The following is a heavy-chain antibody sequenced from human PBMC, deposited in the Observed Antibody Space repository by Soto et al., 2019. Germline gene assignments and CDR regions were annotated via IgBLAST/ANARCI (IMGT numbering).Heavy chain of an antibody. J-gene: IGHJ4*02. CDR3: AKGSRGYTGYVFDY. Sequence: PGGSLRLSCATSGFSFGGYAMSWVSQAPGKGLDWVSSISGSGATTYYTNSVKGRFTISRDNSKNTVYLQMNSLRAEDTAVYYCAKGSRGYTGYVFDYWGQGALVTVSS. V-gene: IGHV3-23*01. CDR1: GFSFGGYA. D-gene: IGHD5-12*01. CDR2: ISGSGATT.